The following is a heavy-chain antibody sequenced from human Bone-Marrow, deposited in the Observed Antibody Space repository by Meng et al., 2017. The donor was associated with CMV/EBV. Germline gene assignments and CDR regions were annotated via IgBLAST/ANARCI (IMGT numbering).Heavy chain of an antibody. CDR2: IIPIFGTA. CDR3: ARGVVHDYSNRQWDIDQ. Sequence: SVKVSCKASGGTFSSYAISWVRQAPGQGLEWMGGIIPIFGTANYAQNFRGRVTLTTDGSTSTAYMELRSLRYEDTALYFCARGVVHDYSNRQWDIDQWGQGTLVTVSS. CDR1: GGTFSSYA. D-gene: IGHD4-11*01. J-gene: IGHJ4*02. V-gene: IGHV1-69*05.